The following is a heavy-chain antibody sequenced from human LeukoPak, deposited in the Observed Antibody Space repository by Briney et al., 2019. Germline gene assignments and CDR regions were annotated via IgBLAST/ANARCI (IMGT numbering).Heavy chain of an antibody. Sequence: SETLSLTCTVSGGSISSYYWSWIRQPAGKGLEWIGSISNSGSTYYNPSLKSRVTISVDTSNNQFSLKLRSVTAADTAVYYCATTTIRLGYWGQGTLVTVSS. V-gene: IGHV4-4*07. D-gene: IGHD1-26*01. J-gene: IGHJ4*02. CDR2: ISNSGST. CDR3: ATTTIRLGY. CDR1: GGSISSYY.